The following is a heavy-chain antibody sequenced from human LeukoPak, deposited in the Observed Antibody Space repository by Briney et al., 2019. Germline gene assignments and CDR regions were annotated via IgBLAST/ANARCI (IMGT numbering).Heavy chain of an antibody. D-gene: IGHD1-26*01. V-gene: IGHV3-23*01. CDR1: GFTFSSYS. J-gene: IGHJ4*02. Sequence: GGSLRLSCAASGFTFSSYSMNWVRQAPGKGLEWVSVIGGRGGNTYYADSVKGRFTISRDDSKNTLYLQLNSLRAEDTALYYCAKVQDSGTFYPNFDYWGQGALVTVSS. CDR2: IGGRGGNT. CDR3: AKVQDSGTFYPNFDY.